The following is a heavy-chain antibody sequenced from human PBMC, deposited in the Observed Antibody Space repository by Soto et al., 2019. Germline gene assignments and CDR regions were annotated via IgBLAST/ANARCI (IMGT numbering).Heavy chain of an antibody. CDR2: INHSGST. D-gene: IGHD2-15*01. V-gene: IGHV4-34*01. CDR3: ARGGGRYYFDY. Sequence: SETLSLTCAVYGGSFSGYYWSWIRQPPGKGLEWIGEINHSGSTNYNPSLKSRVTISVDTSKNQFSLKLSSVTAADTAVYYCARGGGRYYFDYWGQGTLVTVS. CDR1: GGSFSGYY. J-gene: IGHJ4*02.